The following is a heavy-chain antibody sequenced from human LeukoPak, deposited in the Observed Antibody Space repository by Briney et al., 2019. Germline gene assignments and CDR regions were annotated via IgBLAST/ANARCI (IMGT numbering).Heavy chain of an antibody. J-gene: IGHJ5*02. Sequence: AASVKVSCKASGYTFTGYYMHWVRQAPGQGLEWMGWINPNSGGTNYAQKFQGRVTMTRDTSISTAYMELSRLRSDDTAVYYCARSGAAGTKWFDPWGQGTLVTVSS. D-gene: IGHD6-13*01. CDR1: GYTFTGYY. CDR2: INPNSGGT. V-gene: IGHV1-2*02. CDR3: ARSGAAGTKWFDP.